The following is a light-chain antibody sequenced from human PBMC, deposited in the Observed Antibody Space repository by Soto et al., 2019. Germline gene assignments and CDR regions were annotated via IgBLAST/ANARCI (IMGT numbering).Light chain of an antibody. CDR3: QEYNNWPLWT. J-gene: IGKJ1*01. V-gene: IGKV3-15*01. CDR2: GAS. Sequence: EIVMTQSPATLSVSPGERATLSCRASQSVSSNLAWYQQAPGQAPRLLIYGASTRATGIPARFSGSGSGTEFTLTISSLQSEDFAVYYCQEYNNWPLWTFGQGTKVDI. CDR1: QSVSSN.